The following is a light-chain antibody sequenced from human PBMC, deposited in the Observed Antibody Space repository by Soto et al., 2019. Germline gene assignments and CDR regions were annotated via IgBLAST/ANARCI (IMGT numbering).Light chain of an antibody. CDR1: QSVSNN. CDR2: SAS. CDR3: QQYNEWPLT. Sequence: EVVMTQSPATLSVSPGERATLSCRASQSVSNNLAWYQQKPGQAPRLFIYSASTRATGIPARFSGSASGTEFTLTISSLQSEDFAVYYCQQYNEWPLTFGVGTKVETK. V-gene: IGKV3-15*01. J-gene: IGKJ4*01.